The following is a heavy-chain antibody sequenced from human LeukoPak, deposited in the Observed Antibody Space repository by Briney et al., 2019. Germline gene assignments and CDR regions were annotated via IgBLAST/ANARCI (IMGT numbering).Heavy chain of an antibody. V-gene: IGHV1-2*04. CDR3: ARAVGATTGDYFDY. Sequence: ASVRVSCKASGYTFTGYYMHRVRQAPGQGLEWMGWINPNSGGTNYAQKFQGWVTMTRDTSISTAYMELSRLRSDDTAVYYCARAVGATTGDYFDYWGQGTLVTVSS. CDR2: INPNSGGT. CDR1: GYTFTGYY. D-gene: IGHD1-26*01. J-gene: IGHJ4*02.